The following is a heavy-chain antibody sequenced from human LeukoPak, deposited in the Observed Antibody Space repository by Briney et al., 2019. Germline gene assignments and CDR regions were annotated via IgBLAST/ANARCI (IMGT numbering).Heavy chain of an antibody. Sequence: ASETLSLTCTVSGGSISSSSYYWGWIRQPPGKGLEWIGSIYYSGSTYYNPSLKSQVTISVDTSKNQFSLKLSSVTAADTAVYYCARHVAGGSSWYVDYWGQGTLVTVSS. CDR1: GGSISSSSYY. V-gene: IGHV4-39*01. J-gene: IGHJ4*02. CDR3: ARHVAGGSSWYVDY. D-gene: IGHD6-13*01. CDR2: IYYSGST.